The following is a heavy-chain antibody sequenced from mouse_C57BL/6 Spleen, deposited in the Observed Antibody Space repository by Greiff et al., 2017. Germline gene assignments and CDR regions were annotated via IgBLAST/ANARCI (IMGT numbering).Heavy chain of an antibody. D-gene: IGHD1-1*01. CDR1: GYTFTSYD. J-gene: IGHJ4*01. V-gene: IGHV1-85*01. Sequence: QVQLQQSGPELVKPGASVKLSCKASGYTFTSYDINWVKQRPGQGLEWIGWIYPRDGSTKYNEKFKGKATLTVDTSSSTAYMELHSLTSEDSAVYFCARWIGITTVVTWDYAMDDWGQGTSVTVSS. CDR2: IYPRDGST. CDR3: ARWIGITTVVTWDYAMDD.